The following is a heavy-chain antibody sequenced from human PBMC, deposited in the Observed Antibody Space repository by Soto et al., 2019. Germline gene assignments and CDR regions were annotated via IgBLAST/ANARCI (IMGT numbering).Heavy chain of an antibody. CDR2: INHSGST. Sequence: PSETLSLTCAVYGGSFSGYYWSWIRQPPGKGLEWIGEINHSGSTNYNPSLKSRVTISVDTSKNQFSLKLSSVTAADTAVYYCARGMIPKTESSFDPWGQGTLVTVSS. J-gene: IGHJ5*02. D-gene: IGHD3-22*01. CDR1: GGSFSGYY. CDR3: ARGMIPKTESSFDP. V-gene: IGHV4-34*01.